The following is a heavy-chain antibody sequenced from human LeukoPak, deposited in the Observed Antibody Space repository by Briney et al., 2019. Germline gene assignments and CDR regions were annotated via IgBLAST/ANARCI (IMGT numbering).Heavy chain of an antibody. CDR3: ASTAIAISGVVTSEFDY. J-gene: IGHJ4*02. V-gene: IGHV4-39*01. Sequence: SETLSLTCTVSGGSISSSSYYWGWIRQPPGKGLEWIGGIYYSGSTYYNPSLKSRVTISVDTSKNQFSLKLSSVTAADTAVYYCASTAIAISGVVTSEFDYWGQGTLVTVSS. CDR1: GGSISSSSYY. D-gene: IGHD3-3*01. CDR2: IYYSGST.